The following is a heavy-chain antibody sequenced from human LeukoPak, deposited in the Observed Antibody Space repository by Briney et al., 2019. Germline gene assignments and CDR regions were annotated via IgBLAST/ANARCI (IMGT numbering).Heavy chain of an antibody. J-gene: IGHJ4*02. CDR2: ISGSGGST. CDR1: GFTFSSYA. CDR3: ANVGRFRLGQFYYLDY. V-gene: IGHV3-23*01. D-gene: IGHD3-16*01. Sequence: GGSLRLSGAASGFTFSSYAMSGVGQAPGKGREWVSAISGSGGSTYYADSVKGRATIPRDHPKNTLYLHMNSLRAQDPAVYYCANVGRFRLGQFYYLDYWGQGTLVTVSS.